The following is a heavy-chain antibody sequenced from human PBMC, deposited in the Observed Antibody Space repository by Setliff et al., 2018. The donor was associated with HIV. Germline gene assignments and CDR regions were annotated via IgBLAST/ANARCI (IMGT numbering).Heavy chain of an antibody. Sequence: SETLSLTCTVSGGSISSNSYYWGWFRQPPGKGLEWIGSIYYSGSTYYTPSLKSRVTISVDTSQNQFSLKLNSVTAADTAVYYCASAALQHLVQIFDYWGQGTLVTVSS. CDR3: ASAALQHLVQIFDY. J-gene: IGHJ4*02. CDR2: IYYSGST. D-gene: IGHD6-13*01. CDR1: GGSISSNSYY. V-gene: IGHV4-39*01.